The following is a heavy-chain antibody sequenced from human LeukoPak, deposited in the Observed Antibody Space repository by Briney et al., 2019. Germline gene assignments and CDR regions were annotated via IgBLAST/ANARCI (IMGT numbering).Heavy chain of an antibody. CDR3: ATELRSGYFDY. D-gene: IGHD3-22*01. CDR2: INPSGGST. J-gene: IGHJ4*02. Sequence: ASVKVSCKASGYTFTSYYMHWVRQAPGQGLEWMGIINPSGGSTTYAQKFQGRVTMTRDTSTSTFYMELSSLRSEDTAIYYCATELRSGYFDYWGQGTLVTVSS. V-gene: IGHV1-46*01. CDR1: GYTFTSYY.